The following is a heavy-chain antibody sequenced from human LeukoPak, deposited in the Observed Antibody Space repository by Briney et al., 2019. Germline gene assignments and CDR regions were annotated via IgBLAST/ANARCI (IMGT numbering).Heavy chain of an antibody. J-gene: IGHJ4*02. D-gene: IGHD3-22*01. CDR1: GFTSSSYA. CDR2: ISYDGSNK. V-gene: IGHV3-30-3*01. CDR3: ARGYDSSGYYPD. Sequence: GGSLRLSCAASGFTSSSYAMHWVRQAPGKGPEWVAVISYDGSNKYYADSVKGRFTISRDNSKNTLYLQMNSLRAEDTAVYYCARGYDSSGYYPDWGQGTLVTVSS.